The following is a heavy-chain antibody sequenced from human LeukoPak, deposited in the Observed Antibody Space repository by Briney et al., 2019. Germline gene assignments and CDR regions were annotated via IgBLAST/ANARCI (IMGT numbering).Heavy chain of an antibody. V-gene: IGHV1-69*13. J-gene: IGHJ3*02. CDR2: IIPIFGTA. Sequence: ASVKVSCKASGGTFSSYAISWVRQAPGQGLEWMGGIIPIFGTANYAQKFQGRVTITADESTSAAYMELSSLRSEDTAVYYCARGIAAAGTWEIDFYAFDIWGQGTMVTVSS. CDR3: ARGIAAAGTWEIDFYAFDI. CDR1: GGTFSSYA. D-gene: IGHD6-13*01.